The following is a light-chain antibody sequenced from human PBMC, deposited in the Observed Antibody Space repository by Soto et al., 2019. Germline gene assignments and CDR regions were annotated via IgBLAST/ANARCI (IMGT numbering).Light chain of an antibody. V-gene: IGKV3-11*01. CDR3: QQRSNWPRT. CDR1: QSVSSY. Sequence: MVLTQSPATLSWSPVEIATLSCSARQSVSSYLAWYQQKPGQAPRLLIYDASNRATGIPARFSGSGSGTDFTLTISSLEPEDFAVYYCQQRSNWPRTFGQGTKVDIK. J-gene: IGKJ1*01. CDR2: DAS.